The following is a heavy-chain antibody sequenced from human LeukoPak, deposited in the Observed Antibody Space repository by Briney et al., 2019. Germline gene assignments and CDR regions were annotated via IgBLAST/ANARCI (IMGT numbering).Heavy chain of an antibody. CDR2: IHYSGST. Sequence: SETLSLTCTVSGDSIRSYYWSWIRQPPGKGLEWIGNIHYSGSTKYNSSLKSRVTISVDTSNNQFSLSLTSVTAADTAVYYCTRESRPFCPFAYWGQGVLVTVSS. J-gene: IGHJ4*02. CDR3: TRESRPFCPFAY. D-gene: IGHD2-2*01. CDR1: GDSIRSYY. V-gene: IGHV4-59*12.